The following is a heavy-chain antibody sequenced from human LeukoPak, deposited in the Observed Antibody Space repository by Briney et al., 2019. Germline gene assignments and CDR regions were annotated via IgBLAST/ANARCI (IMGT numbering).Heavy chain of an antibody. V-gene: IGHV4-34*01. CDR1: GGSFSGYY. D-gene: IGHD6-13*01. CDR2: INHSGST. J-gene: IGHJ4*02. CDR3: ARWRRVYSRYYYFDY. Sequence: PSETLSLTCAVYGGSFSGYYWSWIRQSPGKGLEWVGEINHSGSTNYNPSLKSRVTISVDTSKNQFSLKLSSVTAADTAVYYCARWRRVYSRYYYFDYWGQGTLVTASS.